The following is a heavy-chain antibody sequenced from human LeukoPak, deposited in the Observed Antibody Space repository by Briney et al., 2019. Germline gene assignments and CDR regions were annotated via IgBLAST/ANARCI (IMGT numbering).Heavy chain of an antibody. D-gene: IGHD5-12*01. CDR3: ARGNGYGGYGVDY. V-gene: IGHV4-4*07. CDR1: GGSISTYY. Sequence: SETLSLTCTVSGGSISTYYWSWIRQPAGKGLEWIGRVYGSGTTIYNPSLKSRVTVSVDTSKNQFSLKLTSVTAADAAVYYCARGNGYGGYGVDYWGQGTLVTVSS. CDR2: VYGSGTT. J-gene: IGHJ4*02.